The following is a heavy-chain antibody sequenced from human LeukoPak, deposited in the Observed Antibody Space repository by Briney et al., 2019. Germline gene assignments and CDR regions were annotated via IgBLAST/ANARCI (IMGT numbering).Heavy chain of an antibody. CDR2: IYYSGST. V-gene: IGHV4-59*08. CDR3: ARGNVGVIGVSFDY. J-gene: IGHJ4*02. D-gene: IGHD3-16*02. Sequence: RPSETLSLTCTVSGGSISSYYWSWIRQPPGKGLEWIGYIYYSGSTYYNPSLKSRVTISLDTSKNHFSLKLSSVTAADTAVYYCARGNVGVIGVSFDYWGQGTLVTVSS. CDR1: GGSISSYY.